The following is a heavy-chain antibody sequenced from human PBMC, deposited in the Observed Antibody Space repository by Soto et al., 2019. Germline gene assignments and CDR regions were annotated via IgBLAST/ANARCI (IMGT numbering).Heavy chain of an antibody. CDR2: IYYSGST. V-gene: IGHV4-39*01. CDR1: GGSISNNNYY. J-gene: IGHJ5*02. Sequence: SETLSLTCTVSGGSISNNNYYWGWIRQPPGKGLEWIASIYYSGSTYYNPSLKSRVTISVDTSKNQFSLKLSSVTAADTAVYYCASPKIAFYNWFDPWGQGTLVTVSS. CDR3: ASPKIAFYNWFDP. D-gene: IGHD3-3*02.